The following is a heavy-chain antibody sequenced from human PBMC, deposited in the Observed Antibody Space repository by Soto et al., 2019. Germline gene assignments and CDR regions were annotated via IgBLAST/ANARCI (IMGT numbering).Heavy chain of an antibody. CDR1: GFTFSGHW. J-gene: IGHJ3*02. CDR3: AREAGYCSRTSCYRRAFDT. CDR2: INTDGGSS. D-gene: IGHD2-2*01. Sequence: EVQLVESGGDLVQPGGSLRLSCAASGFTFSGHWMHWVRQVPGKGLEWVSRINTDGGSSAYADSGKGRFTISRDNAKNTLYLQVNGLRAEDTAVYYCAREAGYCSRTSCYRRAFDTWGQGTTVTVSS. V-gene: IGHV3-74*03.